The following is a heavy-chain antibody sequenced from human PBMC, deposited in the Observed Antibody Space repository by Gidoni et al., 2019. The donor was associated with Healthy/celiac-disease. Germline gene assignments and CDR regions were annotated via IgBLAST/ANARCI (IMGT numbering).Heavy chain of an antibody. CDR1: GFTHSVCY. Sequence: VQLVASGGGLVKPGGSLRLPCAASGFTHSVCYMSWIRQAPGKGLEWVSYISSSSSYTNYADSVKGRFTISRDNAKTSLYLQLNSLRAEDTAVYYCARVRDDLLWFGESLGAFDIWGQGTMVTVSS. J-gene: IGHJ3*02. D-gene: IGHD3-10*01. V-gene: IGHV3-11*05. CDR2: ISSSSSYT. CDR3: ARVRDDLLWFGESLGAFDI.